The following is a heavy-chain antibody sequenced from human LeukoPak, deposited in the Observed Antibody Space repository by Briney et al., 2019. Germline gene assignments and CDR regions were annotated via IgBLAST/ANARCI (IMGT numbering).Heavy chain of an antibody. CDR1: GYTFTSYG. J-gene: IGHJ4*02. CDR3: ARELKEDCSGGSCYFDY. D-gene: IGHD2-15*01. V-gene: IGHV1-18*01. Sequence: ASVKVSCKASGYTFTSYGISWMRQAPGQGLEWMGWISAYNGNTNYAQKLQGRVTMTTDTSTSTAYMELRSLRSDDTAVYYCARELKEDCSGGSCYFDYWGQGTLVTVSS. CDR2: ISAYNGNT.